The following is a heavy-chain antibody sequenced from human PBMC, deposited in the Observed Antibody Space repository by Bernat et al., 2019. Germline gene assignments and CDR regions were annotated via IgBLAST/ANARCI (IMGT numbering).Heavy chain of an antibody. CDR3: AKDGWGEAPDTDY. V-gene: IGHV3-30*18. CDR2: ITYDGNNK. D-gene: IGHD6-19*01. Sequence: QVQLVESGGGVVQPGRSLRLSCAASGFTFSSYGMHWVRQAPGKGLDWVAFITYDGNNKYYTDSVKGRFTISRDSSKNTLYLQMNSLGAEDTAVYYCAKDGWGEAPDTDYWGQGTLVTVSS. CDR1: GFTFSSYG. J-gene: IGHJ4*02.